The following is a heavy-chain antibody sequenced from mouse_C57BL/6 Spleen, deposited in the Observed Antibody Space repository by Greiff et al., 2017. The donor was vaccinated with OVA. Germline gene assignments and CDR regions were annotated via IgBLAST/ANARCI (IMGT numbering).Heavy chain of an antibody. CDR3: ARHEEPGSSFDY. Sequence: QVQLQQSGAELVKPGASVKLSCKASGYTFTEYSIHWVKQRSGQGLEWIGWFYPGSGSTKYNEKFKDKATLTADTSSSTAYMELSSLTSEDSAVXACARHEEPGSSFDYWGQGTTLTVSS. J-gene: IGHJ2*01. V-gene: IGHV1-62-2*01. CDR1: GYTFTEYS. CDR2: FYPGSGST. D-gene: IGHD1-1*01.